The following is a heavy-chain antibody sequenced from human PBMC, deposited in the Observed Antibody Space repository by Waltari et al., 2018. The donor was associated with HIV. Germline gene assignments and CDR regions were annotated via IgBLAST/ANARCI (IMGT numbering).Heavy chain of an antibody. D-gene: IGHD6-19*01. Sequence: EVQLVESGGGLVQPGGSLRLSCAASGFTFRYYWVGWVRQAPGKGLEWVANIKQDGSEKYYVDSVKGRFTISRDNAKNSLYLQMNSLRAEDTAMYYCARDGPYSSGWYGSDYWGQGTLVTVSS. CDR3: ARDGPYSSGWYGSDY. V-gene: IGHV3-7*01. CDR1: GFTFRYYW. J-gene: IGHJ4*02. CDR2: IKQDGSEK.